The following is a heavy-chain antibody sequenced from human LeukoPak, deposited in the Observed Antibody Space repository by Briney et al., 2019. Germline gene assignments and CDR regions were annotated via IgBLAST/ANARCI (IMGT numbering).Heavy chain of an antibody. J-gene: IGHJ4*02. V-gene: IGHV3-30*03. D-gene: IGHD4-23*01. CDR2: ISYDGSTK. Sequence: PGMSLRLSCEASGFTFSSYGMHWLRQAPGKGLEWVAVISYDGSTKYYADSVKGRFTISRDNAKNTLYLQMNSLRAEDTAVYYCARGGGPNDYGGNTDIDYWGKGTLFTVSS. CDR3: ARGGGPNDYGGNTDIDY. CDR1: GFTFSSYG.